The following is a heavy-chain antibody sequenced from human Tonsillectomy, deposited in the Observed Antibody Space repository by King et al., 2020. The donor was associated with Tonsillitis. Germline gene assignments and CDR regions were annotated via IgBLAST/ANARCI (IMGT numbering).Heavy chain of an antibody. J-gene: IGHJ4*02. CDR3: ARVVDGKVITAGGYYFDY. CDR2: ISRSGTTI. V-gene: IGHV3-11*01. D-gene: IGHD3-16*01. Sequence: VQLVESGGGLVKPGGSQRLSCAASGFTFSDYYMSWIRQAPGKGLEWVSYISRSGTTIYYADSVKGRFTISRDNAKNSLYLQMNSLRAEDTAVYYCARVVDGKVITAGGYYFDYWGQGTLVTVSS. CDR1: GFTFSDYY.